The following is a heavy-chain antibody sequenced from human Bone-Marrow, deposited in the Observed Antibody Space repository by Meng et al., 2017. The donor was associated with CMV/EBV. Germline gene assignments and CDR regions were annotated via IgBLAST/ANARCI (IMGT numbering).Heavy chain of an antibody. V-gene: IGHV1-2*02. CDR3: AAKLYDVNSLRALDF. CDR2: INPNNGDT. CDR1: GYTFTDYY. Sequence: TVFVSCKASGYTFTDYYIHWVRQAPGQGLEWMGWINPNNGDTNYAQKFQGRVTLTRDTSIYTAFMDLSRLRFDDTAIYYCAAKLYDVNSLRALDFWGQGALVPVSS. J-gene: IGHJ4*02. D-gene: IGHD3-16*01.